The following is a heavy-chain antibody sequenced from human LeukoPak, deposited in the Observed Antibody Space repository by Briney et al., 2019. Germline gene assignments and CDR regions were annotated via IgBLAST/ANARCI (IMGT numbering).Heavy chain of an antibody. Sequence: GGSLRLSCAASGFTFSSYGMHWVRQAPGKGPEWVAVISYDGSNKYYADSVKGRFTISRDNSKNTLYLQMNSLRAEDTAVYYCAKDLGGQRGYSYGFDYWGQGTLVTVSS. V-gene: IGHV3-30*18. CDR2: ISYDGSNK. D-gene: IGHD5-18*01. CDR1: GFTFSSYG. CDR3: AKDLGGQRGYSYGFDY. J-gene: IGHJ4*02.